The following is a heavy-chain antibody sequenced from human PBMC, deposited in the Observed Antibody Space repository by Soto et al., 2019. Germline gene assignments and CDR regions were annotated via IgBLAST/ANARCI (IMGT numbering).Heavy chain of an antibody. J-gene: IGHJ3*02. CDR3: AREAGYCSRTSCYRRAFDT. CDR2: INTDGATS. Sequence: EVQLVESGGDLVQPGGSLRLSCAASGFTFSGHWMHWVRQVPGKGLEWVSRINTDGATSTYADSVKGRFTISRAKAKNTLYLQMSALRAEDTALYYCAREAGYCSRTSCYRRAFDTWGQGTTVTVSS. V-gene: IGHV3-74*03. CDR1: GFTFSGHW. D-gene: IGHD2-2*01.